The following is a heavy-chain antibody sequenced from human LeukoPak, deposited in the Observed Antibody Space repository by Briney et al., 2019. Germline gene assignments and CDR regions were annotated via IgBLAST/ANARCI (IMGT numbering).Heavy chain of an antibody. J-gene: IGHJ6*03. CDR1: GGSISSSSYY. CDR2: IYYSGST. CDR3: QKRRYDILTGYSSSYYYYYMDV. D-gene: IGHD3-9*01. V-gene: IGHV4-39*01. Sequence: SETLSLTCTVSGGSISSSSYYWGWIRQPPGKGLEWIGSIYYSGSTYYNPSLKSRVTISVDTSKNQFSLKLSSVTAADTAVYYCQKRRYDILTGYSSSYYYYYMDVWGKGTTVTISS.